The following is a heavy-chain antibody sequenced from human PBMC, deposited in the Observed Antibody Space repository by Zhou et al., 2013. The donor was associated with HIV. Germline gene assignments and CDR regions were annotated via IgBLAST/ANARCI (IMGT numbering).Heavy chain of an antibody. Sequence: QVQLVQSGAEVKKPGSSVKVSCTASGGTFSSYVITWVRQAPGQGLEWMGGIIPIFGTANYAQKFQGRVTITADESTSTGYMELSSLRSEDTAVYYCARDQPKPYYYDSRGYYYSGHSWFDPWGQGTLVTVSS. D-gene: IGHD3-22*01. V-gene: IGHV1-69*12. CDR2: IIPIFGTA. CDR1: GGTFSSYV. J-gene: IGHJ5*02. CDR3: ARDQPKPYYYDSRGYYYSGHSWFDP.